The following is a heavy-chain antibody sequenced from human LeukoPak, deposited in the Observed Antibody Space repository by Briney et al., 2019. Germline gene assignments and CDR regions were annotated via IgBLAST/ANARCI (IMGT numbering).Heavy chain of an antibody. V-gene: IGHV4-59*01. CDR1: GGSISSYY. CDR2: IYYSGST. D-gene: IGHD3-10*01. J-gene: IGHJ6*03. Sequence: KPSATLSLTCPVSGGSISSYYWSWIRQPPGKGLEWIGYIYYSGSTNYNPSLKSRVTISVDTSKNQFSLKLSSVTAADTAVYYCARAPITMVRGVIIYYMDVWGKGTTVTVSS. CDR3: ARAPITMVRGVIIYYMDV.